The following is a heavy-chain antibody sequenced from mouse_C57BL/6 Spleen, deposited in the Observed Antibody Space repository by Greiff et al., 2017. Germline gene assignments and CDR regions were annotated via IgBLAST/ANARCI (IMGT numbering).Heavy chain of an antibody. CDR2: IDPSDSYT. Sequence: VQLQQPGAELVKPGASVKLSCKASGYTFTSYWMQWVKQRPGQGLEWIGEIDPSDSYTNYNQKFKGKATLTVDTSSSTAYMQLSSLTSEDSAVYNCARGGNWDDYWGQGTTLTVSS. V-gene: IGHV1-50*01. CDR1: GYTFTSYW. J-gene: IGHJ2*01. CDR3: ARGGNWDDY. D-gene: IGHD4-1*01.